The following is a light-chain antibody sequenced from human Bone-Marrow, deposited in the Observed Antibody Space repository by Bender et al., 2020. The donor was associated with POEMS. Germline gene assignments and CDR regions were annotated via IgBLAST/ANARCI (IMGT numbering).Light chain of an antibody. CDR1: SSDVGSYNL. CDR2: EGS. Sequence: GSPGQSITISCTGTSSDVGSYNLVSWYQQHPGKAPKLMIYEGSKRPSGVSNRFSGSKSGNTASLTISGLQAEDEADYYCSSYTTNTTVVFGGGTKLTVL. V-gene: IGLV2-14*02. CDR3: SSYTTNTTVV. J-gene: IGLJ2*01.